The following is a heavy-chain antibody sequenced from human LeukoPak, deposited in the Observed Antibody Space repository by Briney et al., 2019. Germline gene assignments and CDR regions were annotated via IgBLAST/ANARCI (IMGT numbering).Heavy chain of an antibody. J-gene: IGHJ4*02. Sequence: ASVKVSCKASGYTFTGYYMHWVRQAPGQGLEWMGWINPTSGGTNYQDRVTMTRDTSISTAYMELSRLRSDDTAVYYCARSPHILTGENFDYWGQGTLVTVSS. CDR3: ARSPHILTGENFDY. CDR2: INPTSGGT. D-gene: IGHD3-9*01. V-gene: IGHV1-2*02. CDR1: GYTFTGYY.